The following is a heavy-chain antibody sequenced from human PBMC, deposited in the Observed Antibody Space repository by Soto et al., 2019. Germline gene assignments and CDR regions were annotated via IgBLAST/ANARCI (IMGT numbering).Heavy chain of an antibody. CDR3: TTDFVPNGSGSYRNLDY. V-gene: IGHV3-15*07. Sequence: GGSLRLSCAASGFTFSNAWMNWVRQAPGKGLEWVGHIKSKTDGGTTDYAAPVKGRFTISRDDSKNTLYLQMNSLKTEDTAVYYCTTDFVPNGSGSYRNLDYWGQGTLVTVSS. D-gene: IGHD3-10*01. CDR2: IKSKTDGGTT. CDR1: GFTFSNAW. J-gene: IGHJ4*02.